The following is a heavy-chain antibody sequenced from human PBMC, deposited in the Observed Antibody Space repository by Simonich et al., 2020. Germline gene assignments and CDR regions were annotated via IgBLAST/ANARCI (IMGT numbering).Heavy chain of an antibody. CDR1: GYSISSGYY. CDR2: TYHSGRT. CDR3: ARVGYSNYYYYGMDV. V-gene: IGHV4-38-2*01. D-gene: IGHD6-13*01. Sequence: HVQLQESGPGLVKPSETLSLTCAVSGYSISSGYYWGWIRQPPGKGLGWIGSTYHSGRTYYNPSLKSRVTISVDTSKNQFSLKLSSVTAADTAVYYGARVGYSNYYYYGMDVWGQGTTVTVSS. J-gene: IGHJ6*02.